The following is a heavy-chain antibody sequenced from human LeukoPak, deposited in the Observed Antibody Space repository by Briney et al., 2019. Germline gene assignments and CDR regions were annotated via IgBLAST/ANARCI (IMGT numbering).Heavy chain of an antibody. D-gene: IGHD3-22*01. Sequence: GRSLRLSCAASRFTFDDYAMHWVRQAPGKGLEWVSGISWNSGSIGYADSVKGRFTISRDNAKNSLYLQMNSLRAEDTALYYCAKDTGYYYDSSGSLQHWGQGTLVTVSS. J-gene: IGHJ1*01. CDR1: RFTFDDYA. V-gene: IGHV3-9*01. CDR3: AKDTGYYYDSSGSLQH. CDR2: ISWNSGSI.